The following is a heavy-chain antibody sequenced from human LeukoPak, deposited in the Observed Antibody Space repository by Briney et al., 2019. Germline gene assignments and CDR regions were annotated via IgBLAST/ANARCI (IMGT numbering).Heavy chain of an antibody. V-gene: IGHV3-49*03. CDR3: TASSGWYYFDY. D-gene: IGHD6-19*01. CDR1: GFXFGDYA. Sequence: GGSLRLSCTASGFXFGDYAISWFRQAPGKGREWVGLIKSKAYGGTTEYAASVKGRFTISRDDSKSIAYLQMNSLKTEDTAVYYCTASSGWYYFDYWGQGTLVTVSS. J-gene: IGHJ4*02. CDR2: IKSKAYGGTT.